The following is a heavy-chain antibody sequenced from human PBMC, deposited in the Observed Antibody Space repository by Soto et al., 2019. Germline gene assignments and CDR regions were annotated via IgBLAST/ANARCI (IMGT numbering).Heavy chain of an antibody. D-gene: IGHD3-10*01. Sequence: GGSLRLSCAASGFTFRSCGMNWVRQTPGKGLEWVSWISGSGDVTIYADSVKGRFTISRDNSNNMVYLQMDSLRAEDTAVYYCAKRRTDYGDFDGWGRGTLVTVSS. J-gene: IGHJ4*02. CDR2: ISGSGDVT. V-gene: IGHV3-23*01. CDR1: GFTFRSCG. CDR3: AKRRTDYGDFDG.